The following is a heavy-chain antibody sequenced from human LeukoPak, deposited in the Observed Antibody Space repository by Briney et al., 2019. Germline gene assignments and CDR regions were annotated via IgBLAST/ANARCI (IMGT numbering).Heavy chain of an antibody. CDR1: GFTFNNYG. Sequence: GRSLRLSCAASGFTFNNYGMHWVRQAPGKGLEWVAVISYDGSKKYYADSVKGRFTFSRDNSKNTLHLQMDSLRPEDTAVYYCAKAGLWFGEPSNHFDYWGQGTLVTVSS. V-gene: IGHV3-30*18. J-gene: IGHJ4*02. D-gene: IGHD3-10*01. CDR2: ISYDGSKK. CDR3: AKAGLWFGEPSNHFDY.